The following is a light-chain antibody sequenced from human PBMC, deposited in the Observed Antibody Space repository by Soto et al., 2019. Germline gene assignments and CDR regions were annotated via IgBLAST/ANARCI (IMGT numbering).Light chain of an antibody. V-gene: IGKV3-11*01. CDR3: KQRSKWPLLT. Sequence: EIVLTQSPATLSLSPGERATLSCRASQSVSSYLAWYQQKPVQAPRLLIYDASNRATGSPARFSGSGSGTDFTLTISSLEPEDFAVYYCKQRSKWPLLTFGGGTKVEIK. J-gene: IGKJ4*01. CDR1: QSVSSY. CDR2: DAS.